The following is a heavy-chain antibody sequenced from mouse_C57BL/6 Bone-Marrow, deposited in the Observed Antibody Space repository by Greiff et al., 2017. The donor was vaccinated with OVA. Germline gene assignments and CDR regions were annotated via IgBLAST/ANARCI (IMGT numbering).Heavy chain of an antibody. CDR3: ARSGDHQAWFAY. V-gene: IGHV1-55*01. J-gene: IGHJ3*01. D-gene: IGHD3-2*02. Sequence: QVQLQQSGAELVKPGASVKMSCKASGYTFTSYWITWVKQRPGQGLEWIGDIYPGSGSTNYNEKFKSKATLTVDTSSSTAYMQLSSLTSEDSAVYYCARSGDHQAWFAYWGQGTLVTVSA. CDR2: IYPGSGST. CDR1: GYTFTSYW.